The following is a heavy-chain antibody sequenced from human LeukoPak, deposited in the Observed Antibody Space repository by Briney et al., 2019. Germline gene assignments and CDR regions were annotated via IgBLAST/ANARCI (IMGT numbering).Heavy chain of an antibody. CDR1: GFTFSSYA. CDR3: ARDGGYYFDC. J-gene: IGHJ4*02. D-gene: IGHD3-16*01. CDR2: IKQDGSEK. V-gene: IGHV3-7*01. Sequence: GGSLRLSCAASGFTFSSYAMSWVRQAPGKGLEWVANIKQDGSEKYYVDSVKGRFTISRDNAKNSLYLQMNSLRAEDTAVYYCARDGGYYFDCWGQGTLVTVSS.